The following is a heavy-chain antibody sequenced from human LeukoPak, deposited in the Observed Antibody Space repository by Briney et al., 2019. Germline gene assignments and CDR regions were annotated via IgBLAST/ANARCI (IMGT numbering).Heavy chain of an antibody. CDR2: INPNSGGT. CDR1: GYTFTGYY. CDR3: ASNYDYVWGSYSTAWSDY. V-gene: IGHV1-2*02. D-gene: IGHD3-16*01. J-gene: IGHJ4*02. Sequence: ASVKVSCKASGYTFTGYYMHWVRQAPGQGLEWMGWINPNSGGTNYAQKFQGRVTMTKDTSISTAYMELSRLRSDDTAVYYCASNYDYVWGSYSTAWSDYWGQGTLVTVSS.